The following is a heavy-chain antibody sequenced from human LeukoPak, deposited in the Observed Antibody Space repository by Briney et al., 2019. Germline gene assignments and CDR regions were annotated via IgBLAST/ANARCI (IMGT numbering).Heavy chain of an antibody. D-gene: IGHD2-15*01. CDR1: LYDFSNYY. V-gene: IGHV5-51*04. J-gene: IGHJ4*02. CDR2: IHPGNSDD. CDR3: VRMEYGVDCRGGSCYSGWYYFDF. Sequence: GESLKISCQASLYDFSNYYIGWLRQMPGKGLEGMGIIHPGNSDDKYSPPFQVRVTISADRPLNTVYLEWTSMTASDRGMYYCVRMEYGVDCRGGSCYSGWYYFDFWGQGTLVTVSS.